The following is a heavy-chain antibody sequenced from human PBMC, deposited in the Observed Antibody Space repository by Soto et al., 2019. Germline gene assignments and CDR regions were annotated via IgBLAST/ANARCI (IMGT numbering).Heavy chain of an antibody. Sequence: PGGSLRLSCAASGFTFANYAISWVRQAPGKGLEWVSAISTSGSTTYYADSVKGRFTISRDNSKNTLYLQMNSLRAEDTAVYYCARDLPPFCSNGICFADYWGQGTLVTVSS. V-gene: IGHV3-23*01. D-gene: IGHD2-8*01. CDR3: ARDLPPFCSNGICFADY. CDR1: GFTFANYA. CDR2: ISTSGSTT. J-gene: IGHJ4*02.